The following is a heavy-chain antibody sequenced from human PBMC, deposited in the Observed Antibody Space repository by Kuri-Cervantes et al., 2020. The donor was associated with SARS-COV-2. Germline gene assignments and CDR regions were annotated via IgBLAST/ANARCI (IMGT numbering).Heavy chain of an antibody. J-gene: IGHJ6*03. V-gene: IGHV4-34*01. CDR2: INHSGST. D-gene: IGHD1-14*01. CDR1: CGSFSGYY. Sequence: SQTLSLTCAVYCGSFSGYYWSWLRQPPGKGLEWIGEINHSGSTNYNPSLKSRVTISVDTPKNQFSLKMSSVTAADTAVYFCARTVSSPEGYYYYYMDVWGKGTTVTVSS. CDR3: ARTVSSPEGYYYYYMDV.